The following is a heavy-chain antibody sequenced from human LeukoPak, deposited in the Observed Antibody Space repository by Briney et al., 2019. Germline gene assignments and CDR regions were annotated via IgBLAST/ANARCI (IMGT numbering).Heavy chain of an antibody. J-gene: IGHJ4*02. CDR2: IYHSGST. D-gene: IGHD3-3*01. Sequence: SGTLSLTCTVSGGSISSGGYSWSWIRQPPGKGLEWIGYIYHSGSTYYNPSLKSRVTISVDRSKNQFSLKLSSVTAADTAVYYCARSGLEWLLPDYWGQGTLVTVSS. CDR1: GGSISSGGYS. CDR3: ARSGLEWLLPDY. V-gene: IGHV4-30-2*01.